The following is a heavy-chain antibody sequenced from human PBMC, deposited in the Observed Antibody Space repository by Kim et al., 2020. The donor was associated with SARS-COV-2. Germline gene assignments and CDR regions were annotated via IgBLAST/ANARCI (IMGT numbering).Heavy chain of an antibody. CDR3: AKDRGYYGSGSYDA. CDR1: GFTFSSSG. V-gene: IGHV3-33*06. Sequence: GGSLRLSCAASGFTFSSSGMHWVRQTPGKGLEWVAVIWYDGSRTYYVDSVKGRFTISRDNSKNTMYLQMNSLRAEDTAVYYCAKDRGYYGSGSYDAWGQGTLVTVSS. CDR2: IWYDGSRT. J-gene: IGHJ5*02. D-gene: IGHD3-10*01.